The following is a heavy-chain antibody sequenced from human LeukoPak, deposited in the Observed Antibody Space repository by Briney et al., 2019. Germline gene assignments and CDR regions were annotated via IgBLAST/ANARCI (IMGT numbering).Heavy chain of an antibody. CDR3: ARVRGYCSGGSCWYFDL. CDR1: GGSISSYY. CDR2: IYYSGSI. J-gene: IGHJ2*01. V-gene: IGHV4-59*01. Sequence: PSETLSLTCTVSGGSISSYYWSWIRQPPGKGLEWIGDIYYSGSINYNPSLKSRVTISVDTSKNQFSLKLSSVTAADTAVYYCARVRGYCSGGSCWYFDLWGRGTLVTVSS. D-gene: IGHD2-15*01.